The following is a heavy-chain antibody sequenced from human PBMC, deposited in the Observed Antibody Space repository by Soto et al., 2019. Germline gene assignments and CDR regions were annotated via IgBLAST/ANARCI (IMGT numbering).Heavy chain of an antibody. Sequence: PGGSLRRSCSASGFTFSTYDVHWVRQAPGKGLEFVAGISPNGGSTYYADSVKGRSTVSRDNSKNTLYLQMRSLGPEDTALYYCVKLTDYWGQGTLVTVSS. D-gene: IGHD3-9*01. V-gene: IGHV3-64D*06. CDR2: ISPNGGST. CDR1: GFTFSTYD. J-gene: IGHJ4*02. CDR3: VKLTDY.